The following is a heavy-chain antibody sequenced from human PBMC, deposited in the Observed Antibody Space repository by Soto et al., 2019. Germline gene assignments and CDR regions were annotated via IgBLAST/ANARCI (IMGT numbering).Heavy chain of an antibody. CDR2: ISGSGGST. D-gene: IGHD3-9*01. Sequence: EVQLLESGGGLVQPGGSLRLSCAASGFTFSSYAMSWVRQAPGKGLEWVSAISGSGGSTYYADSVKGRFTISRDNSKNTLYLQMNSLRAEDTAVYYCAKEREYSDILLAQTGDMDVWGQGTTVTVSS. V-gene: IGHV3-23*01. CDR3: AKEREYSDILLAQTGDMDV. J-gene: IGHJ6*02. CDR1: GFTFSSYA.